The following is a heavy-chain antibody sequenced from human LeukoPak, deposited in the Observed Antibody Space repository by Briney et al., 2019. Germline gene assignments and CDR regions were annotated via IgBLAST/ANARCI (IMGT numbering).Heavy chain of an antibody. V-gene: IGHV4-39*07. J-gene: IGHJ5*02. CDR2: IYYTGSS. Sequence: PSETLSLTCTIFGGSVSGNSYYWAWIRQPPGKGLEWIGSIYYTGSSHYNPSLKSRVTISLGSSKNQFSLSLSAVTAADTAVYYCARDPETYFYDNGGYYGLWFDPWGQGTLVTVSS. CDR3: ARDPETYFYDNGGYYGLWFDP. D-gene: IGHD3-22*01. CDR1: GGSVSGNSYY.